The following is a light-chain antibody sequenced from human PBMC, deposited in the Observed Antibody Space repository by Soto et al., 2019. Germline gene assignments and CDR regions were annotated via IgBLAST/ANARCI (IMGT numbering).Light chain of an antibody. CDR1: QLGDKY. CDR3: QAWDSSTVV. V-gene: IGLV3-1*01. J-gene: IGLJ2*01. Sequence: SSELTQPPSVSVSPGQTASIACSGDQLGDKYACWYQQKPGQSPVLVIYQDTKRPSGIPERFSGSNSGNTATLTISETQAMDEADYYCQAWDSSTVVFGGGTKLTVL. CDR2: QDT.